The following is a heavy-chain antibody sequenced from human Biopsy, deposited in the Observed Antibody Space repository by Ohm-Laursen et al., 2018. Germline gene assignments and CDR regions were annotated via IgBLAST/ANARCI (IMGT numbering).Heavy chain of an antibody. CDR2: FGPKGGGR. J-gene: IGHJ3*01. V-gene: IGHV1-2*02. CDR1: GYAVNDYF. CDR3: ARDIMNRIAGLVARSDVFDV. D-gene: IGHD3-16*01. Sequence: GASVKVSCKGSGYAVNDYFLHWLRQAPGQGPEWMGWFGPKGGGRNYAQKFQGRVTMTTDTSTSTVYLELRRLISDDTAVYYCARDIMNRIAGLVARSDVFDVWGQGTLVTVSS.